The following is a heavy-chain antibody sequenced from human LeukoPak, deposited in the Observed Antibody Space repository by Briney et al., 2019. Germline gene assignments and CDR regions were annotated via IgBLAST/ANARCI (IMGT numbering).Heavy chain of an antibody. CDR1: GYTFTSYY. J-gene: IGHJ4*02. CDR3: AREIVATITYDY. D-gene: IGHD5-12*01. V-gene: IGHV1-18*04. CDR2: ISAYNGNT. Sequence: GASVKVSCKASGYTFTSYYMHWVRQAPGQGLEWMGWISAYNGNTNYAQKLQGRVTMTTDTSTSTAYMELRSLRSDDTAVYYCAREIVATITYDYWGQGTPVTVSS.